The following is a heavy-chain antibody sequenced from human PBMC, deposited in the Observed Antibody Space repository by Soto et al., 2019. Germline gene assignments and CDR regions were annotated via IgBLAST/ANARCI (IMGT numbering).Heavy chain of an antibody. Sequence: SETLSLTCTVSGGSISSGGYYWSWIRQHPGKGLEWIGYIYYSGSTYYNPSPKSRVTISLHTSNNQLSLKLSYVTAADTAVYYCATSRKGYASSWLDYWGQGTLVTVSS. D-gene: IGHD6-13*01. V-gene: IGHV4-31*03. CDR2: IYYSGST. CDR1: GGSISSGGYY. J-gene: IGHJ4*02. CDR3: ATSRKGYASSWLDY.